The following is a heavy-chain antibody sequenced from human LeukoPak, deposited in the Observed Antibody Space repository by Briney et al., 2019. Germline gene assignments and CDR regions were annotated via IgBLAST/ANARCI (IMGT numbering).Heavy chain of an antibody. CDR1: GGTFSSYA. CDR3: ARHIDSSGYFAFDI. CDR2: IIPILGIA. Sequence: ASVKVSCKASGGTFSSYAISWVRQAPGQGLEWMGRIIPILGIANYAQKFQGRVTITADKSTSTAYMELSSLRSEDTAVYYCARHIDSSGYFAFDIWGQGTMVTVSS. D-gene: IGHD3-22*01. V-gene: IGHV1-69*04. J-gene: IGHJ3*02.